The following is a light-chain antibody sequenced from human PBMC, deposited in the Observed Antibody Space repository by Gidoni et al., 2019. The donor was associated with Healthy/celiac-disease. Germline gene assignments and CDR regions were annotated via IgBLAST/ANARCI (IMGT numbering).Light chain of an antibody. J-gene: IGKJ4*01. CDR2: DAS. CDR3: QQRRNWPT. CDR1: QCVSSY. V-gene: IGKV3-11*01. Sequence: ESVLTQSPATLSLSPVERATLYRRASQCVSSYLAWYQQKPGQAPRLLIYDASNRATGIPARFSGSGSGTDFTLTISSLEPEDFAVYYCQQRRNWPTFGGGTKVEIK.